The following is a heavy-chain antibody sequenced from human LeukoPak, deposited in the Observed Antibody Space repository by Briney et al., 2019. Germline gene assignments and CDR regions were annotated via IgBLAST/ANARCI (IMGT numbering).Heavy chain of an antibody. V-gene: IGHV3-23*01. J-gene: IGHJ4*02. CDR2: ISGSGGST. CDR1: GFTFSSYA. Sequence: PGGSLRLSCAASGFTFSSYAMSWVRQAPGKGLEWVSAISGSGGSTYYADSVKGRFTISRDNAKNSLYLQMNSLRAEDTAVYYCARGWGKRSYYDFWSGLPRDYWGQGTLVTVSS. D-gene: IGHD3-3*01. CDR3: ARGWGKRSYYDFWSGLPRDY.